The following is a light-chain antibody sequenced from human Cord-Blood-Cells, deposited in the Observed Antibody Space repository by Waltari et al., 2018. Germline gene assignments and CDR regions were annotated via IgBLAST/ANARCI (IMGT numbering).Light chain of an antibody. V-gene: IGLV2-23*02. CDR2: EVS. CDR1: SSDVGRYNL. Sequence: QSDLTQPASVSGSPGQSITISCTGTSSDVGRYNLVSWYQQHPGKAPQLMIYEVSKRPSGVSKRFSGSKSGNTASLTISGLQAEDEAEYYCCSYAGSSTWVFGGGTKLTVL. CDR3: CSYAGSSTWV. J-gene: IGLJ3*02.